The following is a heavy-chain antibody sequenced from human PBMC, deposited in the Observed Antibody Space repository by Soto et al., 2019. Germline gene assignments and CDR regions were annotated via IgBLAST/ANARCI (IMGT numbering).Heavy chain of an antibody. J-gene: IGHJ5*02. Sequence: PSETLSLTCTVSGGSISSSSYYWGWIRQPPGKGLEWIGSIYYSGSTYYNPSLKSRVTISVDTSKNQFSLKLSSVTAADTAVYYCARTADDSYWFDPWGQGTLVTVSS. CDR2: IYYSGST. V-gene: IGHV4-39*01. D-gene: IGHD1-1*01. CDR1: GGSISSSSYY. CDR3: ARTADDSYWFDP.